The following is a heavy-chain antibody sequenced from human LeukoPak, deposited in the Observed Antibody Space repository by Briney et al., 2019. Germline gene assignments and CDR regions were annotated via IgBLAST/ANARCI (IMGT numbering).Heavy chain of an antibody. V-gene: IGHV3-9*01. J-gene: IGHJ4*02. CDR3: GTVFDH. CDR1: GFSFDDFA. Sequence: GGSLRLSCAASGFSFDDFAMHWVRQAPGKGLEWVSGITWNGGTIDYADSVKGRFTISRDNAKNTVSLQMNSLKAEDTAVYYCGTVFDHWGPGILVTVSS. CDR2: ITWNGGTI.